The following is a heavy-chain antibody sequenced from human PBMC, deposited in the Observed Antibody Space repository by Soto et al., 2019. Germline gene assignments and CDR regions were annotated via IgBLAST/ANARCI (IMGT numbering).Heavy chain of an antibody. D-gene: IGHD6-6*01. Sequence: PSETLSLTCTVSGGSISSSSYYWGWIRQPPGKGLEWIGSIYYSGSTYYNPSLKSRVTISVDTSKNQFSLKLSSVTAADTAVYYCASESIAALSSYYYYGMDVWGQGTTVTVSS. J-gene: IGHJ6*02. CDR1: GGSISSSSYY. V-gene: IGHV4-39*01. CDR2: IYYSGST. CDR3: ASESIAALSSYYYYGMDV.